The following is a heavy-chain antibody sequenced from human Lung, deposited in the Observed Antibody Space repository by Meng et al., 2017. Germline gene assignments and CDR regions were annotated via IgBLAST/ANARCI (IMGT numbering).Heavy chain of an antibody. D-gene: IGHD4-11*01. J-gene: IGHJ4*02. CDR3: ARGPTTMAYDFDY. V-gene: IGHV4-34*01. Sequence: SETLSLTCVVSGGSFSDYYWSWIRQPPGKGLEWIGEINHSGSTNYNPSLESRATISVDTSQNKLSLKLSSVTAADSAVYYCARGPTTMAYDFDYWGQGTRVTVSS. CDR1: GGSFSDYY. CDR2: INHSGST.